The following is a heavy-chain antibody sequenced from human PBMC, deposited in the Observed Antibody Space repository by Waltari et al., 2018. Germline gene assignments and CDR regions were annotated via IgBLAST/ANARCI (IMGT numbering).Heavy chain of an antibody. J-gene: IGHJ5*02. CDR2: IVTSTTFI. D-gene: IGHD3-10*01. CDR3: ARDLSYYSGPGTYQFDL. V-gene: IGHV3-21*01. Sequence: EVQLVESGGGLVKPGGSLRLSCVASGFTFSDYAMNWVLQAPGKGLEWVSSIVTSTTFIYYADSVKGRFTISRDNARNSLYLQMDSLRAEDTAVYYCARDLSYYSGPGTYQFDLWGQGTLVTVSS. CDR1: GFTFSDYA.